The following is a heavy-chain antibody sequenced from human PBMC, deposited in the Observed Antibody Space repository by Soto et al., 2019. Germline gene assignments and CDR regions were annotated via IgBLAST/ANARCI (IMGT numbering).Heavy chain of an antibody. V-gene: IGHV3-23*01. CDR2: ISTSIDAT. D-gene: IGHD6-6*01. J-gene: IGHJ4*02. CDR1: GFAFSNYA. CDR3: AKDRTAAARNFDY. Sequence: PGGSLRLSCAASGFAFSNYAIHWVRQAPGKGLEWVSSISTSIDATYYADSVKGRFTISRDDSKNTLYLQMNSLRAEDSAVYYCAKDRTAAARNFDYWGQGTQVTVSS.